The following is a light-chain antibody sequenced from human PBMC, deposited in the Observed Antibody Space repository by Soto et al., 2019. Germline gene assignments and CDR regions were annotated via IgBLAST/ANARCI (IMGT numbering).Light chain of an antibody. Sequence: DIQMTQSPSTLSASVGDRVTITCRASQSISSWLAWYQQKPGKAPKLLIYKASNLESGVPSRCSGSGSGTEFTLTISSLQPDDFATYYCQQYNSYPWTFGQGTKVEIK. J-gene: IGKJ1*01. CDR1: QSISSW. CDR3: QQYNSYPWT. V-gene: IGKV1-5*03. CDR2: KAS.